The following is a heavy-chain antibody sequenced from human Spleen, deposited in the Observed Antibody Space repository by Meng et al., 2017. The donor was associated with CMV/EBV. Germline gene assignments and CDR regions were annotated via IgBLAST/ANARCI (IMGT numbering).Heavy chain of an antibody. J-gene: IGHJ6*02. V-gene: IGHV4-34*01. D-gene: IGHD2-2*02. CDR2: INHSGST. CDR3: ARGRYCSSTSCYRGGYYYYGMDV. Sequence: SETLSLTCAVYGGSFGNYYWSWIRQPPGKGLEWIGEINHSGSTNYNPSLKSRVTISVDTSKNQFSLKLSSVTAADTAVYYCARGRYCSSTSCYRGGYYYYGMDVWGQGTTVTVSS. CDR1: GGSFGNYY.